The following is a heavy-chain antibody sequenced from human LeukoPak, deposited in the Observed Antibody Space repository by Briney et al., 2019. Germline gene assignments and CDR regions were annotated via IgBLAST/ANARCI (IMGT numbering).Heavy chain of an antibody. J-gene: IGHJ4*02. V-gene: IGHV4-39*07. Sequence: SETLSLTCTVSGGSIRSNSYHWGWIRQPPGKGLEWIGSMYYSGSTYYNPSLKSRVTISVDTSKNQFSLKLSSVTAADTAVYYCARDVSPLYGSGSYSFDYWGQGTLVTVSS. CDR2: MYYSGST. CDR3: ARDVSPLYGSGSYSFDY. CDR1: GGSIRSNSYH. D-gene: IGHD3-10*01.